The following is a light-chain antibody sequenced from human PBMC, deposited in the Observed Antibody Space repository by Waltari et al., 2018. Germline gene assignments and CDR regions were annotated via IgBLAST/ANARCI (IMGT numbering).Light chain of an antibody. J-gene: IGLJ2*01. CDR2: QDT. Sequence: SYELTQPPSVSVSPGQTARIPCSEGIFGGNFTCWYQQKPGQSPVLVISQDTKRPSGIPERFSGSNSGNTATLTISGTQATDEADYYCQAWDSITVVFGGGTKLTVL. V-gene: IGLV3-1*01. CDR1: IFGGNF. CDR3: QAWDSITVV.